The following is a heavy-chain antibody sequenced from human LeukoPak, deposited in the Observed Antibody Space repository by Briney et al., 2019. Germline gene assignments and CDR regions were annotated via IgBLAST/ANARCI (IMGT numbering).Heavy chain of an antibody. Sequence: GGSLRLSCVASGFPFSSYWMTWVRQAPGKGLEWVANIKQDGSKKSYVDSVKGRFTISRDNAKNSLYLQMNSLRAEDTAVYYCARPRYYYGSGSYFSGMDVWGQGTTVTVSS. CDR3: ARPRYYYGSGSYFSGMDV. V-gene: IGHV3-7*01. J-gene: IGHJ6*02. D-gene: IGHD3-10*01. CDR1: GFPFSSYW. CDR2: IKQDGSKK.